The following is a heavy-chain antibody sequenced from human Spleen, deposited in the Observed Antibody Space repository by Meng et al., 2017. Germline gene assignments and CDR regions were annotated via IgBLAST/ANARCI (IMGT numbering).Heavy chain of an antibody. V-gene: IGHV4-34*01. CDR2: INHSGST. CDR3: ARGPTTMAHDFDY. CDR1: GGSFSDYY. D-gene: IGHD4-11*01. J-gene: IGHJ4*02. Sequence: QVQSQEWGAGLVKPSETLPLTCGVSGGSFSDYYWSWTRQPPGKGLEWIGEINHSGSTNYNPSLESRATISVDTSQNNLSLKLSSVTAADSAVYYCARGPTTMAHDFDYWGQGTLVTVSS.